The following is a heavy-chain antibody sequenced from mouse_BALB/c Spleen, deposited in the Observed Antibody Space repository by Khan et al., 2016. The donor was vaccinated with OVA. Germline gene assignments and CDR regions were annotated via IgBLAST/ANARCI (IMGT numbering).Heavy chain of an antibody. Sequence: VQLQQSRAELARPGASVKMSCKASGYTFTSYTIHWIKQRPGQGLEWIGYINPSSGYTNYNQKFKDKATLTADKSSTTAYMQLSSLTSYESAVYYCARDGAYYRNDGWFAYWGQGTLVTVSA. CDR3: ARDGAYYRNDGWFAY. CDR2: INPSSGYT. J-gene: IGHJ3*01. V-gene: IGHV1-4*01. D-gene: IGHD2-14*01. CDR1: GYTFTSYT.